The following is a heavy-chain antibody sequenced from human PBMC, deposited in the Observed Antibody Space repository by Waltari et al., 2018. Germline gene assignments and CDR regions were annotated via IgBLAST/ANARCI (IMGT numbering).Heavy chain of an antibody. D-gene: IGHD3-22*01. CDR3: ARDRYYYDSSGGGYYYYGMDV. V-gene: IGHV4-61*09. Sequence: QVQLQESGPGLVTPSQTLSLTCTVSGGSISSGSYYWSWIRQPAGKGLEWIGYIDTSGSTNYNPSLKSRVTISVDTSKNQFSLKLSSVTAADTAVYYCARDRYYYDSSGGGYYYYGMDVWGQGTTVTVSS. J-gene: IGHJ6*02. CDR2: IDTSGST. CDR1: GGSISSGSYY.